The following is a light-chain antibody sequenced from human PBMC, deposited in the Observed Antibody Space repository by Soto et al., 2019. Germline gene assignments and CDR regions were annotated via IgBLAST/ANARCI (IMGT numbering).Light chain of an antibody. V-gene: IGKV1-9*01. CDR3: QQLNSYPLT. Sequence: DIQLTQSPSFLSASVGDRVTINCRASQGISNYLAWYQQKPGKAPKLLIYAASTLQRGVSSRFSGSGSGTEFTLTISSLQPEDFATYYCQQLNSYPLTFGGGTKVEIK. CDR2: AAS. J-gene: IGKJ4*01. CDR1: QGISNY.